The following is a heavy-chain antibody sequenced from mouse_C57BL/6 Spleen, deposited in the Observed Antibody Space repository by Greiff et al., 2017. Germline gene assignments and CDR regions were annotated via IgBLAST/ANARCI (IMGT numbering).Heavy chain of an antibody. J-gene: IGHJ2*01. V-gene: IGHV1-81*01. CDR3: AREEAAQAQDY. Sequence: VKLMESGAELARPGASVKLSCKASGYTFTSYGISWVKQRTGQGLEWIGEIYPRSGNTYYNEKFKGKATLTADKSSSTAYMELRSLTSEDSAVYFCAREEAAQAQDYWGQGTTLTVSS. CDR2: IYPRSGNT. D-gene: IGHD3-2*02. CDR1: GYTFTSYG.